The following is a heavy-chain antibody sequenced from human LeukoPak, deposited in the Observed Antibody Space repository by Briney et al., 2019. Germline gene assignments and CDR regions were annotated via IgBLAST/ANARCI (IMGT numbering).Heavy chain of an antibody. J-gene: IGHJ4*02. CDR3: AKEGYYDSSGYYSRGVFDY. V-gene: IGHV3-23*01. CDR2: ISGSGGST. Sequence: GGSLRLSCAASGFTFSGYAMSWVRQAPGKGLEWVSAISGSGGSTYYADSVKGRFTISRDNSKNTLYLQMNSLRAEDTAVYYCAKEGYYDSSGYYSRGVFDYWGQGTLVTVSS. CDR1: GFTFSGYA. D-gene: IGHD3-22*01.